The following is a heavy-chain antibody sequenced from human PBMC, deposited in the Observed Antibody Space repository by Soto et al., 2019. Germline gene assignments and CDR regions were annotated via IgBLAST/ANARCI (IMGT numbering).Heavy chain of an antibody. V-gene: IGHV3-30*18. CDR3: AKGPYNGYWFDP. J-gene: IGHJ5*02. D-gene: IGHD1-1*01. CDR1: GFTFSSYG. CDR2: ISYDGSNK. Sequence: QVQLVESGGGVVQPGRSLRLSCAASGFTFSSYGMHWVRQAPGKGLEWVAVISYDGSNKYYADSVKGRFTISRDNSKNTLYLQMNSLRAEATAVYYSAKGPYNGYWFDPWGQGTLVTVSS.